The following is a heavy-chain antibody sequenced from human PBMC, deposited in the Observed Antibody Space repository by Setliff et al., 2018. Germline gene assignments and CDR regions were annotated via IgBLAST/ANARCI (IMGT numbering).Heavy chain of an antibody. CDR1: GGSIINSYY. Sequence: PSETLSLTCTVSGGSIINSYYWSWIRQPAGKGLEWIGRISTSGNTNYNPSLKSRVTVSLDTSKNRFSLNLASVTAADTALYYCARDPGFHSGTWCLGDWGQGIQVTVSS. CDR2: ISTSGNT. CDR3: ARDPGFHSGTWCLGD. J-gene: IGHJ4*02. D-gene: IGHD2-8*01. V-gene: IGHV4-4*07.